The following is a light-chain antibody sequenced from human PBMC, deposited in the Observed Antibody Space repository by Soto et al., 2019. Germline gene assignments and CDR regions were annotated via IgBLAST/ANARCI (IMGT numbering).Light chain of an antibody. V-gene: IGKV3-11*01. Sequence: EIVLTQSPATLSLSPGERATLSCRASQNVANYLDWYQQKPGQAPRLLIYESSNRATGIAARFSGSGSGTDFTLTISSLEPEDFAVYYCQQRSNWTQTFGQGTQVDIX. CDR3: QQRSNWTQT. CDR1: QNVANY. J-gene: IGKJ1*01. CDR2: ESS.